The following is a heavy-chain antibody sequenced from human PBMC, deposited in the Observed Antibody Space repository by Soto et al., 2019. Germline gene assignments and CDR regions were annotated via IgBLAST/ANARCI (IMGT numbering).Heavy chain of an antibody. Sequence: GASVKVSCKASGYTFTHFYITWVRQAPGQGLEWMGAISPHNFNTNFAQKFQGRVTLTTDTSTNTAYMELRSLTSDDTAVYYCARHEGGYDILNGYYKAHHFDYWGQGVLVTVSS. D-gene: IGHD3-9*01. CDR3: ARHEGGYDILNGYYKAHHFDY. J-gene: IGHJ4*02. V-gene: IGHV1-18*01. CDR1: GYTFTHFY. CDR2: ISPHNFNT.